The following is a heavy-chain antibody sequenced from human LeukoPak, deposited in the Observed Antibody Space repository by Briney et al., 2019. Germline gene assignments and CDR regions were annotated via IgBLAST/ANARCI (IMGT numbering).Heavy chain of an antibody. CDR2: IYHSGST. V-gene: IGHV4-38-2*01. D-gene: IGHD6-13*01. J-gene: IGHJ4*02. CDR3: ARRAAAGPFDY. CDR1: GYSISSDYY. Sequence: PSETLSLTCAVSGYSISSDYYWDWIRQPPGNGVGWIASIYHSGSTYYNPPLNIRVTISVDTPKNHFSLKLSSVTAADTAVYYCARRAAAGPFDYWGQGTLVTVSS.